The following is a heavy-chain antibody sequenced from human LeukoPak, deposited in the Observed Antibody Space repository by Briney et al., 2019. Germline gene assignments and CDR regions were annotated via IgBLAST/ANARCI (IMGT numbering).Heavy chain of an antibody. CDR1: GYSFTSYW. CDR2: IYPGDSDT. D-gene: IGHD6-13*01. Sequence: PGESLKISCKGSGYSFTSYWIGWVRQMPGKGLEWMGIIYPGDSDTRYSPSFQGQVTISADKSISTAYLQWSSLKASDTAMYYCARAGIAYEGYNWFDPWGQGTLVTVSS. V-gene: IGHV5-51*01. CDR3: ARAGIAYEGYNWFDP. J-gene: IGHJ5*02.